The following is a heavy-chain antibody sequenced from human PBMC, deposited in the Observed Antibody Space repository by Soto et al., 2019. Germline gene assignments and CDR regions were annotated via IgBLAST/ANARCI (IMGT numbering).Heavy chain of an antibody. Sequence: QVQLVESGGGVVQPGRSLRLSCAASGFTFSSYALHWVRQAPGKGLEWVAVLSYDGRDVYYGDSVRGRFTISRDNSNNTVYLQMNSLRAEDTAVYYCAREGFAEVLWGWFDPWGQGTLVTVSS. D-gene: IGHD3-10*01. CDR1: GFTFSSYA. CDR3: AREGFAEVLWGWFDP. J-gene: IGHJ5*02. CDR2: LSYDGRDV. V-gene: IGHV3-30*04.